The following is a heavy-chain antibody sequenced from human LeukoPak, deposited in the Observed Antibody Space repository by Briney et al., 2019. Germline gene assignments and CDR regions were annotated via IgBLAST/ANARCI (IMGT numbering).Heavy chain of an antibody. D-gene: IGHD3-22*01. CDR1: SGSISSYY. J-gene: IGHJ4*02. Sequence: PSETLSLTCTVSSGSISSYYWSWIRQPPGKGLEWIGYIYYSGSTNYNPSLKSRVTISVDTSKNQFSLKLSSVTAADTAVYYCARERGRGGYYDSSGPYYFDYWGQGTLVTVSS. CDR2: IYYSGST. CDR3: ARERGRGGYYDSSGPYYFDY. V-gene: IGHV4-59*01.